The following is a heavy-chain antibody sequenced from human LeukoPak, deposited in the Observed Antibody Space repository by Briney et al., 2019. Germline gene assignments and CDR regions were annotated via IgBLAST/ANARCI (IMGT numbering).Heavy chain of an antibody. V-gene: IGHV4-30-2*01. CDR2: IYHRGST. J-gene: IGHJ4*02. Sequence: PSETLSLTCTVSGGSISSGGYYWSWIRQPPGKGLEWIGYIYHRGSTYCNPSLKSRVTISVDRSKNQFSLRLSPVTAADTAVYYCARAGGSYWGVDYWGQGTLVTVSS. D-gene: IGHD1-26*01. CDR3: ARAGGSYWGVDY. CDR1: GGSISSGGYY.